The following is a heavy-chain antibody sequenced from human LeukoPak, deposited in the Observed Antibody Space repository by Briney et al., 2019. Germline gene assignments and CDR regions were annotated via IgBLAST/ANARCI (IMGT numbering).Heavy chain of an antibody. J-gene: IGHJ4*02. CDR1: SYTFTSYG. V-gene: IGHV1-18*01. CDR3: ARDSGYDYLSDY. CDR2: ISAYNGNT. D-gene: IGHD5-12*01. Sequence: ASVKVSCKASSYTFTSYGISWVRQAPGQGLEWMGWISAYNGNTNYAQKLQGRVTITTDTSTSTAYMELRSLRSDDTAVYYCARDSGYDYLSDYWGQGTLVTVSS.